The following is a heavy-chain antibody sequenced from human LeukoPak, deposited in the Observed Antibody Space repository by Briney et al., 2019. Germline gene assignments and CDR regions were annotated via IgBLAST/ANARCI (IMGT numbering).Heavy chain of an antibody. Sequence: PSETLSLTCTVSRGSISSGNHYWSWLRQPAGKGLEGIGRFHTRGSTNYNPSLKSRVIISVDTSKNQFSLKLNSVTAADTAVYYCARVDGSCSGGSCPSGNWFDPWGQGTLVTVSS. CDR3: ARVDGSCSGGSCPSGNWFDP. V-gene: IGHV4-61*02. J-gene: IGHJ5*02. CDR1: RGSISSGNHY. D-gene: IGHD2-15*01. CDR2: FHTRGST.